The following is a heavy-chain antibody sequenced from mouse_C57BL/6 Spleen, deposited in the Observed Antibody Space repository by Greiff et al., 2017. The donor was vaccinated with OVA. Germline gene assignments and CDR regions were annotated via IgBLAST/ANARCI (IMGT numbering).Heavy chain of an antibody. D-gene: IGHD1-1*01. V-gene: IGHV5-4*01. CDR1: GFTFSSYA. Sequence: DVHLVESGGGLVKPGGSLKLSCAASGFTFSSYAMSWVRQTPEKRLEWVATISDGGSYTYYPDNVKGRFTISRDNAKNNLYLQMSHLKSEDTAMYYCARDGGSSFTYCFDYWGQGTTLTVSS. CDR3: ARDGGSSFTYCFDY. CDR2: ISDGGSYT. J-gene: IGHJ2*01.